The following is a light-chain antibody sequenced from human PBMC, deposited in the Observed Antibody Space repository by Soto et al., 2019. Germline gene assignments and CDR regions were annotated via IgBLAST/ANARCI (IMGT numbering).Light chain of an antibody. V-gene: IGKV3-15*01. CDR2: GAS. J-gene: IGKJ3*01. CDR1: QTVGNN. CDR3: QQYNDWHFT. Sequence: EMLMTQSPATLSVPPGERATRSCRPSQTVGNNVAWYQHKPGQAPGLLVYGASTRATGIPARFSGSGSGTEFTLTISSLQSEDSAVYYCQQYNDWHFTFGPGTKVDIK.